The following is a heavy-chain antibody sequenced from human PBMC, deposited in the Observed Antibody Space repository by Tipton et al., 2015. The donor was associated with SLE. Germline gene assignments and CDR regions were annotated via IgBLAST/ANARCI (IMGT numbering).Heavy chain of an antibody. CDR2: IYYSGST. CDR1: GGSISSHY. J-gene: IGHJ6*02. V-gene: IGHV4-59*11. Sequence: TLSLTCTVSGGSISSHYWSWIRQPPGKGLEWIGYIYYSGSTNYNPSLKSRVTISVDTSKNQFSLKLSSVSAADTAVYYCARFEFYYYYGMDVWGQGTTITVSS. CDR3: ARFEFYYYYGMDV.